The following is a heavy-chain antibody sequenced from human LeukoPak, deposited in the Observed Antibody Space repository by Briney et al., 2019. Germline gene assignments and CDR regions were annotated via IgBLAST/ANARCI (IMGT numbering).Heavy chain of an antibody. D-gene: IGHD2-2*01. CDR3: ARVVVGCSSTSCYGAGVAFDI. V-gene: IGHV1-18*01. CDR2: ISAYNGNT. J-gene: IGHJ3*02. CDR1: GYTFTSYG. Sequence: ASVKVSCKASGYTFTSYGISWVRQAPGQGLEWMGWISAYNGNTNYAQKLQGRVTLTTDTSTSTAYMELRSLRSDDTAVYYCARVVVGCSSTSCYGAGVAFDIWGQGTMVTVS.